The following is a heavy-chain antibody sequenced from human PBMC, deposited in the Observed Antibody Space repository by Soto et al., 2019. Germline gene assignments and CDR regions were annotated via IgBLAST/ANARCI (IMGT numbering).Heavy chain of an antibody. Sequence: SETLSLTCTVSGGSISSYYWSWSRQLPGKGLEWIGCLYYIGSTYYNPSLKSRVSISVDTSKSQFSLKLSFVTAADTAVYYCARWWSGSRQGFDPWGQGTLVTVS. V-gene: IGHV4-59*12. CDR3: ARWWSGSRQGFDP. D-gene: IGHD3-3*01. CDR1: GGSISSYY. J-gene: IGHJ5*02. CDR2: LYYIGST.